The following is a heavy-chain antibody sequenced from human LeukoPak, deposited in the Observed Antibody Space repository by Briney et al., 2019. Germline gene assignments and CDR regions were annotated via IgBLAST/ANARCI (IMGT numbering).Heavy chain of an antibody. V-gene: IGHV3-23*01. D-gene: IGHD3-22*01. J-gene: IGHJ4*02. CDR2: ISTRGGGI. Sequence: GGSLRLSRAGSGLLFGNHAVSWVRQAPGKGLEWVSGISTRGGGIYYADSVKGRFTISRDNSKNTLYLQMKSLRAEDTAVYYCANDGIDCYDISGYYYFDYWGQGTLVTVSS. CDR1: GLLFGNHA. CDR3: ANDGIDCYDISGYYYFDY.